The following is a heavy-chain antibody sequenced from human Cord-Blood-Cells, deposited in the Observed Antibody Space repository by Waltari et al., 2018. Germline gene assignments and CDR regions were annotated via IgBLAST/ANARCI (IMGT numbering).Heavy chain of an antibody. CDR2: ISGSGGST. D-gene: IGHD1-26*01. Sequence: EVQLLESGGGLVQPGGSLRLSCAASGFTFSSYAMRWVRQAPGKGLEWVSAISGSGGSTYYADSVKGRFTISRDNAKNSLYLQMNSLRAEDTAVYYCARDQKYSGSYHYYYGMDVWGQGTTVTVSS. J-gene: IGHJ6*02. CDR1: GFTFSSYA. V-gene: IGHV3-23*01. CDR3: ARDQKYSGSYHYYYGMDV.